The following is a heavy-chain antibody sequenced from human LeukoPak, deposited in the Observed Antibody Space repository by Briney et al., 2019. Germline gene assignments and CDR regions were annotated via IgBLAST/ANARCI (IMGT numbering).Heavy chain of an antibody. CDR2: ISDGSTTI. J-gene: IGHJ3*02. Sequence: GGSLRLSCAASGFTFSDYFMTWIRQAPGKGLEWISYISDGSTTIYYADSVKGRFTISRDNAKNSLYLQMNSPRVEDTAVYYCARALYCSSTSCYPGGAFDIWGQGTMVTVSS. CDR3: ARALYCSSTSCYPGGAFDI. CDR1: GFTFSDYF. V-gene: IGHV3-11*01. D-gene: IGHD2-2*01.